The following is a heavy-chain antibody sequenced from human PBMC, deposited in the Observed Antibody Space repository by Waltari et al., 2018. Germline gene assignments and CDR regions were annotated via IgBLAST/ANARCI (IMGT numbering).Heavy chain of an antibody. D-gene: IGHD5-18*01. CDR1: GFTFSSYS. J-gene: IGHJ4*02. V-gene: IGHV3-21*01. Sequence: EVQLVESGGGLVKPGGSLRLSCAASGFTFSSYSMNWGRQAPGKGLEWVSSISSSSSYIYYADSVKGRFTISRDNAKNSLYLQMNSLRAEDTAVYFCASQADTAMVIFDYWGQGTLVTVSS. CDR2: ISSSSSYI. CDR3: ASQADTAMVIFDY.